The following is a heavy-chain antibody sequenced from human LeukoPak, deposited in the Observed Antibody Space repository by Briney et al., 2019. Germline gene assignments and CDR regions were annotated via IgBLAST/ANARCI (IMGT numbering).Heavy chain of an antibody. CDR2: IYHSGST. CDR3: ARGPLITTYYFDY. V-gene: IGHV4-38-2*01. Sequence: SETLSLTCAVSGYSISSGYYWGWIRQPPGKGLGWIGSIYHSGSTYYNPSLKSRVTISVDTSKNQFSLKLSSVTAADTAVYYCARGPLITTYYFDYWGQGTLVTVSS. CDR1: GYSISSGYY. D-gene: IGHD3-3*01. J-gene: IGHJ4*02.